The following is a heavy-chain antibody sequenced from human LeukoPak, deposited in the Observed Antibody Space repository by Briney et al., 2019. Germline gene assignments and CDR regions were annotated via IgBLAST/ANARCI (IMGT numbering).Heavy chain of an antibody. CDR1: GFSLSTSGVG. CDR2: IYWDDDK. Sequence: SGPTLVNPXQTLTLTCTFSGFSLSTSGVGVGWIRQPPGKALEWLAVIYWDDDKRYSPSLKSRLTITKDTSNNQVVLTMTNMDPVDTATYYCAHLVLSTYSSASTYYFDYWGQGTLVTVSS. V-gene: IGHV2-5*02. CDR3: AHLVLSTYSSASTYYFDY. J-gene: IGHJ4*02. D-gene: IGHD6-19*01.